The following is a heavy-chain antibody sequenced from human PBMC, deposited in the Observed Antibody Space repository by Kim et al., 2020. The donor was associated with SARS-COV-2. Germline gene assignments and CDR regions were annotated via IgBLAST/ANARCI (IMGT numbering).Heavy chain of an antibody. V-gene: IGHV3-53*01. CDR3: ARDTYYYGMDV. J-gene: IGHJ6*02. Sequence: LSLTCAASGFTVSSNYMSWVRQAPGKGLEWVSIIYSGGGTYYADSVKGRFTISRDNSKNTLYLQMNSLRAEDTAVYYCARDTYYYGMDVWGQGTTVTVSS. CDR2: IYSGGGT. CDR1: GFTVSSNY.